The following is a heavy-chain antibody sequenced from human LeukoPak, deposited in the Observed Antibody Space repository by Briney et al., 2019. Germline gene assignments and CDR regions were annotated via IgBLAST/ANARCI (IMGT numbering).Heavy chain of an antibody. CDR1: GGSISSGSYY. V-gene: IGHV4-39*07. Sequence: SETLSLTCTVSGGSISSGSYYWGWIRKSPGKGLEWIGRIYYSGSTYYKPSLKSRVTISVDTSKNQFSLKLSSVTAADTAVYYCARVKGLWFGELLMYGMDVWGQGTTVTVSS. J-gene: IGHJ6*02. CDR2: IYYSGST. CDR3: ARVKGLWFGELLMYGMDV. D-gene: IGHD3-10*01.